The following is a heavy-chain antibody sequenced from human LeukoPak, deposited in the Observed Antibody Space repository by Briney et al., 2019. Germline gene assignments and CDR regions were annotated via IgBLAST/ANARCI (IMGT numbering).Heavy chain of an antibody. D-gene: IGHD5-18*01. J-gene: IGHJ4*02. CDR1: GGSISSYY. V-gene: IGHV4-59*08. Sequence: SETLSLTCTVSGGSISSYYWSWIRQPPGKGLEWIGYIYYNGSTNYNPSLKSRVTISVDTSKNQFSLKLSSVTAADTAVYYCARLEYSYGYSVDYWGQGTLVTVSS. CDR3: ARLEYSYGYSVDY. CDR2: IYYNGST.